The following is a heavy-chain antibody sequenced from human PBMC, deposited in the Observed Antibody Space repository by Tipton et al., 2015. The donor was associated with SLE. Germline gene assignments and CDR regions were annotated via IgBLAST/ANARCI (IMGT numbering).Heavy chain of an antibody. Sequence: TLSLTCNVSGGSISNLYWSWIRQPPGKPLEWIGYVYYGGSTKYNPSLKSRVTISVDTSKNQFSLKLTSVTAADTAVYYCARGRALNYDSSAFGNWGQGTLVTVSS. CDR2: VYYGGST. CDR1: GGSISNLY. V-gene: IGHV4-59*11. D-gene: IGHD3-22*01. J-gene: IGHJ4*02. CDR3: ARGRALNYDSSAFGN.